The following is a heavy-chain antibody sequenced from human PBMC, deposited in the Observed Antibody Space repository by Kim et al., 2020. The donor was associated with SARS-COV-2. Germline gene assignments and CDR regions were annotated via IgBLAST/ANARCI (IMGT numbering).Heavy chain of an antibody. CDR3: ARVGASSWYVYWFDP. V-gene: IGHV1-2*02. Sequence: ASVKVSCKASGYTFTGYYMHWVRQAPGQGLEWMGWINPNSGGTNYAQKFQGRVTMTRDTSISTAYMELGRLRSDDTAVYYCARVGASSWYVYWFDPWGQGTLVTVSS. CDR1: GYTFTGYY. D-gene: IGHD6-13*01. CDR2: INPNSGGT. J-gene: IGHJ5*02.